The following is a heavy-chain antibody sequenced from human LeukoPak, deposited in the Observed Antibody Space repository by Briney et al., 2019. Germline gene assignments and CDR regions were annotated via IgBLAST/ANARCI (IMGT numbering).Heavy chain of an antibody. CDR2: IYSGGST. J-gene: IGHJ4*02. D-gene: IGHD4-17*01. CDR1: GFTVSSNY. CDR3: ASDAFPVTTDFDY. Sequence: GGSLRLSCAASGFTVSSNYMSWVRQAPGKGLEWVSVIYSGGSTYYADSVKGRFTISRDNSKNTLYLQMNSLRAEDTAVYYCASDAFPVTTDFDYWGQGTLVTVSS. V-gene: IGHV3-66*01.